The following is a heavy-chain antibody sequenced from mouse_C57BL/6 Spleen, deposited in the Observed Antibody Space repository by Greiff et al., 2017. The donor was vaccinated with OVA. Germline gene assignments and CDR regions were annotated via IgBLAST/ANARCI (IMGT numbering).Heavy chain of an antibody. V-gene: IGHV1-59*01. Sequence: QVQLQQPGAELVRPGTSVKLSCKASGYTFTSYWMHWVKQRPGQGLEWIGVIDPSDSYTNYNQKFKGKATLTVDTSSSTAYMQLSSLTSEDSAVYYCARWCGNYFDYWGQGTTLTVSS. CDR1: GYTFTSYW. CDR2: IDPSDSYT. D-gene: IGHD1-1*02. J-gene: IGHJ2*01. CDR3: ARWCGNYFDY.